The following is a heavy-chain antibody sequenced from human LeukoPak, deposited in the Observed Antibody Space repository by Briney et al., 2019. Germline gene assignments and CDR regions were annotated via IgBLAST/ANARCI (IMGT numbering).Heavy chain of an antibody. V-gene: IGHV4-38-2*02. CDR3: ARVRLTKLYYFDY. D-gene: IGHD5-12*01. Sequence: SETLSLTCTVSGYSICSGYYWGWIRQPPGKGLEWIGSIYHSGSTYYNPSLKSRVTISVDTSKNQFSLKLSSVTAADTAVYYCARVRLTKLYYFDYWGQGTLVSVSS. CDR2: IYHSGST. J-gene: IGHJ4*02. CDR1: GYSICSGYY.